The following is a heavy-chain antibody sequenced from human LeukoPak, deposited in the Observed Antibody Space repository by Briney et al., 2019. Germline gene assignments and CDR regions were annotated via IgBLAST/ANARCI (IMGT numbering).Heavy chain of an antibody. Sequence: PSETLSLTCTVSGGSIKSGSYCWSWIRQPAGKGLEWIGRIYTSGSTNYNPSLKSRVTISIDTSKNQFSLKLSSVTAADTAMYYCARSIQYRESWFDPWGQGTLVTVSS. CDR3: ARSIQYRESWFDP. CDR1: GGSIKSGSYC. CDR2: IYTSGST. D-gene: IGHD3-16*02. V-gene: IGHV4-61*02. J-gene: IGHJ5*02.